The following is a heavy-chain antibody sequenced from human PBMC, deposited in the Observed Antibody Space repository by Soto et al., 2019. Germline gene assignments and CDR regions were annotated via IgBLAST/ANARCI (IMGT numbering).Heavy chain of an antibody. CDR3: AKIYYYDNSGLWDY. J-gene: IGHJ4*02. CDR2: ISSSGGST. D-gene: IGHD3-22*01. CDR1: GFTFSNYA. V-gene: IGHV3-23*01. Sequence: EVQLLESGGGLVQPGGSLRLSCAASGFTFSNYAMSWVRQAPGKGLEWVSAISSSGGSTHYGYSVKGRFTISRDNSKNTLYLQMNSLRAEDTAVYYCAKIYYYDNSGLWDYWGQGNLVTVSS.